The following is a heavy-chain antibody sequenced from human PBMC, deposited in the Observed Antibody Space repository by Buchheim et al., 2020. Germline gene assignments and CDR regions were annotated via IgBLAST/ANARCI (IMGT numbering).Heavy chain of an antibody. D-gene: IGHD6-13*01. CDR1: GGSISSTNW. V-gene: IGHV4-4*02. CDR3: ARTQATRSTWYEPHFDY. CDR2: IYHSGST. J-gene: IGHJ4*02. Sequence: QVQLQESGPGLVKPSGTLSLSCAVSGGSISSTNWWSWVRQPPGKGLEWIGEIYHSGSTNYNPSLKSRVTLSVDKSKNQFSMELRSVTAADTAVYYCARTQATRSTWYEPHFDYWGQGTL.